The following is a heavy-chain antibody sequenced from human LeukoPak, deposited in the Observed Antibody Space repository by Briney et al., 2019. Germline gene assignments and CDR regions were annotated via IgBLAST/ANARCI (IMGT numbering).Heavy chain of an antibody. J-gene: IGHJ4*02. CDR3: ARAHGYYDYVWGSYRSRYYFDY. D-gene: IGHD3-16*02. V-gene: IGHV4-39*01. CDR2: IYYTGRT. Sequence: PSETLSLTCTVSGGSTSSSSYYWGWIRQPPGKGLEWIGNIYYTGRTYYNPSLKSRVTISVDTSKNQFSLKLSSVSAADTAVYYCARAHGYYDYVWGSYRSRYYFDYWGQGTLVTVSS. CDR1: GGSTSSSSYY.